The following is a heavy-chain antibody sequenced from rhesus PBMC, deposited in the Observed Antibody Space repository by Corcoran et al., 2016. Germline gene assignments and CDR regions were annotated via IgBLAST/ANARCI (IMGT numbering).Heavy chain of an antibody. D-gene: IGHD1-44*02. CDR1: GGSISISY. CDR2: IYGSGSST. CDR3: AREGGF. V-gene: IGHV4S11*01. J-gene: IGHJ1*01. Sequence: QVQLQESGPGLVKPSETLSLTCAVSGGSISISYWSWIRQAPGKGLEWIGYIYGSGSSTNYNPSLKSRVTLSVDTSKNQLSLKLSSVTTADTAVYYCAREGGFWGQGALVTVSS.